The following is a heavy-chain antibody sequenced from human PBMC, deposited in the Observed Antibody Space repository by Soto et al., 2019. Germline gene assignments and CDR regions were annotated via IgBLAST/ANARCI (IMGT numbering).Heavy chain of an antibody. Sequence: GGSLRLSCAASGFTFSSYAMSWVRQAPGKGLEWVSAISGSGGSTYYADSVKGRFTISRDNSKNTLYLQMNSLRAEDTAVYYCAGAHCSSTSCYEYNFDYWGQGTLVPVSS. V-gene: IGHV3-23*01. CDR2: ISGSGGST. J-gene: IGHJ4*02. D-gene: IGHD2-2*01. CDR3: AGAHCSSTSCYEYNFDY. CDR1: GFTFSSYA.